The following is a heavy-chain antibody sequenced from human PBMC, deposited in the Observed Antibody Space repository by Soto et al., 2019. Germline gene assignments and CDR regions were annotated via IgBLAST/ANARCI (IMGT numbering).Heavy chain of an antibody. CDR3: ARPTGHCSGGSCPGVKLFDP. D-gene: IGHD2-15*01. CDR1: GHSFTSYW. Sequence: PGQSLKISCNGRGHSFTSYWIGWVSQMHEKGLEWMWFIYPGDSDTRYSPSFQGQVTISADKSISTAYLQWSSLKASDTAMYYCARPTGHCSGGSCPGVKLFDPWGQGTLVTVS. J-gene: IGHJ5*02. V-gene: IGHV5-51*01. CDR2: IYPGDSDT.